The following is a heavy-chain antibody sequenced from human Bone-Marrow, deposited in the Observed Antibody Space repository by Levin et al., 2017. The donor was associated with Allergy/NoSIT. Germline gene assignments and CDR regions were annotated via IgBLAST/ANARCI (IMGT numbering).Heavy chain of an antibody. Sequence: PGGSLRLSCAASGITFNNYTLTWVRQAPGKGLEWVSSISSKSTYIHYADSVKGRFTISRENAKKSLYLQMNSLRAEDTAIYYCASRITAPGGLDVWGQGTTVTVSS. D-gene: IGHD3-3*01. J-gene: IGHJ6*02. V-gene: IGHV3-21*01. CDR2: ISSKSTYI. CDR1: GITFNNYT. CDR3: ASRITAPGGLDV.